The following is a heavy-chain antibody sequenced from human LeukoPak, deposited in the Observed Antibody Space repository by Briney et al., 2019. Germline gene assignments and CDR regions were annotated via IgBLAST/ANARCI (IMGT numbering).Heavy chain of an antibody. CDR3: ARDPRQAMVTDDY. CDR1: GFTFSSYS. D-gene: IGHD5-18*01. CDR2: ISSSSSYI. Sequence: PGGSLRLSCAASGFTFSSYSMNWARKPQGKGLKGSSSISSSSSYIYYADSVKGRFTISRDNAKNSLYLQMNSLRAEDTAVYYCARDPRQAMVTDDYWGQGTLVTVSS. J-gene: IGHJ4*02. V-gene: IGHV3-21*01.